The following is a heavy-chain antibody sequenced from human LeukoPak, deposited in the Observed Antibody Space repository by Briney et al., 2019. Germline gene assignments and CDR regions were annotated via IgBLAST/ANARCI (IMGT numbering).Heavy chain of an antibody. Sequence: SETLSLTCTVSGGSINDYYWTWIRQAPGKGLEWLGYISNSGTTDYNPSLKSRVTMSVDTSKNEFSLKVTSVAAADTAMYYCARVVRGAVTSNCFDPWGQGTLVTVSS. D-gene: IGHD4-17*01. J-gene: IGHJ5*02. CDR2: ISNSGTT. V-gene: IGHV4-59*01. CDR1: GGSINDYY. CDR3: ARVVRGAVTSNCFDP.